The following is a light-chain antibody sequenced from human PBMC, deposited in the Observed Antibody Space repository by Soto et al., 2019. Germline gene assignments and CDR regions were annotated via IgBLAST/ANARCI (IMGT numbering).Light chain of an antibody. V-gene: IGLV2-14*01. Sequence: QSALTQPASVSGSPGQSITISCTGTSSDVGGYNYVSWYQQHPGKAPKLIIYEVSNRPSGVSHRFSGSKSGNTASLTISGLQAEDEADYYCNSYTSKSTGVFGTGPKLTVL. CDR2: EVS. CDR3: NSYTSKSTGV. J-gene: IGLJ1*01. CDR1: SSDVGGYNY.